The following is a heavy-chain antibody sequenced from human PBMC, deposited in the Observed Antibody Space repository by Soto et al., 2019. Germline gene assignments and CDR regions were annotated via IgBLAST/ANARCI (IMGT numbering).Heavy chain of an antibody. D-gene: IGHD3-3*01. CDR3: ARDGNYDFWNRHWFDP. J-gene: IGHJ5*02. CDR1: GFTFSSYG. Sequence: PGGSLRLSCAASGFTFSSYGMHWVRQAPGKGLEWVAVIWYDGSNKYYADSVKGRFTISRDNSKNTLYLQMNSLRAEDTAVYYCARDGNYDFWNRHWFDPWGQGSLVTVSS. CDR2: IWYDGSNK. V-gene: IGHV3-33*01.